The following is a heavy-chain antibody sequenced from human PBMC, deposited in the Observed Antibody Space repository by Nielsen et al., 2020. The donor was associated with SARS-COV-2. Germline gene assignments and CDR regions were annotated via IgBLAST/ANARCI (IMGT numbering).Heavy chain of an antibody. V-gene: IGHV3-11*05. CDR2: ISSSSSYT. Sequence: GESLKISCAASGFTFSDYYMSWIRQAPGKGLEWVSYISSSSSYTNYADSVKGRFTISRDNAKNSLYLQMNSLRAEDTAVYYCARGPITFGGVIVPFDYWGQGTLVTVSS. J-gene: IGHJ4*02. CDR3: ARGPITFGGVIVPFDY. D-gene: IGHD3-16*02. CDR1: GFTFSDYY.